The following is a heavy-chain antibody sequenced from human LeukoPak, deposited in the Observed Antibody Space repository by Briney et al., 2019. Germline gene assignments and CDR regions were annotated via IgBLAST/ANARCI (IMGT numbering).Heavy chain of an antibody. V-gene: IGHV1-46*01. CDR2: INPSGGST. Sequence: ASVKVSCKASGYTFTSYYMHWVRQAPGQGLEWMGIINPSGGSTSYAQKFQGRVTMTRDMSTSTVYMELSSLRSEDTAVYYCARASSGPKYFQHWGQGTLVTVSS. CDR1: GYTFTSYY. J-gene: IGHJ1*01. D-gene: IGHD3-22*01. CDR3: ARASSGPKYFQH.